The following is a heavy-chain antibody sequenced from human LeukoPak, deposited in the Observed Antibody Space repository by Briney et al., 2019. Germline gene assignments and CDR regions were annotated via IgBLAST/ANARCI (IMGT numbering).Heavy chain of an antibody. V-gene: IGHV3-9*01. CDR3: ARDHCSGGSCYSRYYYYMDV. D-gene: IGHD2-15*01. CDR1: GFTFDGYA. CDR2: ISWNSGSI. J-gene: IGHJ6*03. Sequence: PGGSLRLSCAASGFTFDGYAMHWVRQAPGKGLEWVSGISWNSGSIGYADSVKGRFTISRDNAKNSLYLQMNSLRAEDTAVYYCARDHCSGGSCYSRYYYYMDVWGKGTTVTISS.